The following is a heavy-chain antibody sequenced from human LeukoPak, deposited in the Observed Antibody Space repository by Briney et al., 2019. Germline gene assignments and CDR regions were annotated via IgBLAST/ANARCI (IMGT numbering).Heavy chain of an antibody. V-gene: IGHV1-18*04. Sequence: ASVKVSCKASGYTFSNYGISWVRQAPGLGLEWMGWTSYNGNTNYAQKFQDRVTMTTDTSTTTAYMELRSLESDAPAVNSGASISGSGCQAWGYGGRETLVTV. CDR3: ASISGSGCQAWGY. D-gene: IGHD6-19*01. CDR2: TSYNGNT. J-gene: IGHJ4*02. CDR1: GYTFSNYG.